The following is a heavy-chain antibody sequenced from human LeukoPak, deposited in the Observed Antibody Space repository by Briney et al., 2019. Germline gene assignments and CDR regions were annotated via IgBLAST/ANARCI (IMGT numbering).Heavy chain of an antibody. J-gene: IGHJ4*02. CDR2: INYSGST. CDR3: ARSSSGIAARPFDY. CDR1: GGSISSYY. V-gene: IGHV4-59*08. D-gene: IGHD6-6*01. Sequence: SETLSLTCTVSGGSISSYYWSWIRQPPGKGLEWIGFINYSGSTNYNPSLKSRVTISVDTSKNQFSLKLSSVTAADTAVYYCARSSSGIAARPFDYWGQGTLVTVSS.